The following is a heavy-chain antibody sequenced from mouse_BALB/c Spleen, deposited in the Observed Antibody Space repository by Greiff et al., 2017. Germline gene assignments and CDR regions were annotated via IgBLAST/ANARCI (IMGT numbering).Heavy chain of an antibody. CDR2: IWSGGST. V-gene: IGHV2-2*02. Sequence: QVQLKQSGPGLVQPSQSLSITCTVSGFSLTSYGVHWVRQSPGKGLEWLGVIWSGGSTDYNAAFISRLSISKDNSKSQVFFKMNSLQANDTAIYYCASLYYGYDGYAMDYWGQGTSVTVSS. CDR1: GFSLTSYG. D-gene: IGHD2-2*01. J-gene: IGHJ4*01. CDR3: ASLYYGYDGYAMDY.